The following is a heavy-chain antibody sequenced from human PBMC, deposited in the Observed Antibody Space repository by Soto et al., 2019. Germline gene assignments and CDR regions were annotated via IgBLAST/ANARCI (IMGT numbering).Heavy chain of an antibody. V-gene: IGHV1-3*01. Sequence: QVQLVQSGAEVKKPGASVKVSCKASGYTFTSYAMHWVRQAPGQRLEWMGWINAGNGNTKYSQTFQGRVTITRDTSASTGYMELSSLRSEDTAVYYCAGAGTTDYYGMDVWGQGTTVTVSS. CDR3: AGAGTTDYYGMDV. J-gene: IGHJ6*02. CDR1: GYTFTSYA. CDR2: INAGNGNT. D-gene: IGHD1-1*01.